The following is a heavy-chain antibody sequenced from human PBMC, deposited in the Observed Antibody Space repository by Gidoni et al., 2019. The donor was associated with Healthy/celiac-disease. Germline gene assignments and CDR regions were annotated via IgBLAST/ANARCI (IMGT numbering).Heavy chain of an antibody. D-gene: IGHD3-10*01. CDR1: GFPFSSSA. CDR3: ARDYYGSGSYLAFDI. CDR2: ISYDGSNK. J-gene: IGHJ3*02. V-gene: IGHV3-30-3*01. Sequence: QVQLVESGGGVVQPGRSLRLSCAASGFPFSSSAKHWVRQAPGKGLEWVAVISYDGSNKYYADSVKGRFTISRDNSKNTLYLQMNSLRAEDTAVYYCARDYYGSGSYLAFDIWGQGTMVTVSS.